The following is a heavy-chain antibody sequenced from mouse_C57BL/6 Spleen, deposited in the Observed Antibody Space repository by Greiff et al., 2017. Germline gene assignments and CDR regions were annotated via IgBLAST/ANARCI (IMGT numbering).Heavy chain of an antibody. D-gene: IGHD2-4*01. V-gene: IGHV1-50*01. Sequence: QVQLQQPGAELVKPGASVKLSCKASGYTFTSYWMQWVKQRPGQGLEWIGEIDPSDSYTNYNQKFKGKATLTVDTSSSTAYMQLSSLTSEDSAVYYCARVSYDSLFAYWGQGTLVTVSA. CDR1: GYTFTSYW. CDR2: IDPSDSYT. CDR3: ARVSYDSLFAY. J-gene: IGHJ3*01.